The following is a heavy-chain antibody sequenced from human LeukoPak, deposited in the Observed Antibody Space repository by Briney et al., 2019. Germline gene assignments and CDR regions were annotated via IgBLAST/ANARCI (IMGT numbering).Heavy chain of an antibody. J-gene: IGHJ4*02. Sequence: SETLSLTCAVYGGSFSSYYWSWIRQPPGKGLEWIGYIYYSGSTNYNPSLKSRVTISVDTSKNQFSLKLSSVTAADTAVYYCAREVFTLWYFDYWGQGTLVTVSS. CDR1: GGSFSSYY. V-gene: IGHV4-59*01. D-gene: IGHD2-15*01. CDR3: AREVFTLWYFDY. CDR2: IYYSGST.